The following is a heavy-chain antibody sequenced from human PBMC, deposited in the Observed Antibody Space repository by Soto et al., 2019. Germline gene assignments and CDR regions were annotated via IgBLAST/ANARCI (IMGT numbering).Heavy chain of an antibody. CDR2: VGGSGDRT. CDR3: ARAEDDYGDQDHFDF. V-gene: IGHV3-23*01. Sequence: EGQLLESGGDLVQPGGSLRLSCAASGFAFSKYAMSWVRQAPGKGLEWVSGVGGSGDRTYYADFVKGRFTVSRDNSKNTMYLQMNSLRVEHTAIYYCARAEDDYGDQDHFDFWGQGTLVTVSS. J-gene: IGHJ4*02. CDR1: GFAFSKYA. D-gene: IGHD4-17*01.